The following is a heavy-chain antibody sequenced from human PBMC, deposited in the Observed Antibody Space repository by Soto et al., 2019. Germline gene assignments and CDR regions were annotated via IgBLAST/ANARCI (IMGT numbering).Heavy chain of an antibody. CDR3: AKVIVLGYYSHH. CDR1: GGSVISGSYY. J-gene: IGHJ1*01. D-gene: IGHD1-1*01. CDR2: IYYSGST. V-gene: IGHV4-61*01. Sequence: PSETLSLTCTVSGGSVISGSYYWSWIRQPPGKGLEWIGYIYYSGSTNYNPSLKSRVTISVDTSKNQFSLKLSSVTAAVTAVYYCAKVIVLGYYSHHWGQGTLVTLSS.